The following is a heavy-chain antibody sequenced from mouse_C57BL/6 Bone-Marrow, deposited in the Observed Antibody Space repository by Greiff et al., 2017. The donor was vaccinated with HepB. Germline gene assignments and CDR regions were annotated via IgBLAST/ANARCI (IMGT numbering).Heavy chain of an antibody. V-gene: IGHV1-63*01. CDR3: ARGDDYDPFAY. Sequence: QVQLQQSGAELVRPGTSVKMSCKASGYTFTNYWIGWAKQRPGHGLEWIGDIYPGGGYTNYNEKFKGKATLTADESSSTAYMQFSSLTSEDSAIYYCARGDDYDPFAYWGQGTLVTVSA. J-gene: IGHJ3*01. D-gene: IGHD2-4*01. CDR2: IYPGGGYT. CDR1: GYTFTNYW.